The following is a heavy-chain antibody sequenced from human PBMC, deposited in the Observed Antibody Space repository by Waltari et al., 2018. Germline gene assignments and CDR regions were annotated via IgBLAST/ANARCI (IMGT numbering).Heavy chain of an antibody. CDR3: ARGLSQYGATTGFDY. CDR2: IYGSGST. V-gene: IGHV4-4*02. D-gene: IGHD3-9*01. J-gene: IGHJ4*02. Sequence: QVQLQESGPGLVKPSGTLSLTCVVSGYSINNNHWWSWVRQAPGKGLEWIGQIYGSGSTIYNPSVKSRVTISADNSKNQFSLTLKSVTAADTALYFCARGLSQYGATTGFDYWGQGTRVSVSS. CDR1: GYSINNNHW.